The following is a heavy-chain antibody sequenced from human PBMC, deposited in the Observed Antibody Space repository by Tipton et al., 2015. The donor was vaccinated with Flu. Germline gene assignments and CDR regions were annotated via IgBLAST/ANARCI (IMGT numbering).Heavy chain of an antibody. CDR3: ARRGRRSVAFDI. CDR1: GGSISSSSYY. CDR2: IYYSGST. Sequence: LRLSCTVPGGSISSSSYYWGWIRQPPGKGLEWIGSIYYSGSTYYNPSLTSRVTISVDLSKNQFSLKLSSVTAADTAVYYCARRGRRSVAFDIWGQGTLVTVSS. V-gene: IGHV4-39*07. J-gene: IGHJ4*02. D-gene: IGHD3-10*01.